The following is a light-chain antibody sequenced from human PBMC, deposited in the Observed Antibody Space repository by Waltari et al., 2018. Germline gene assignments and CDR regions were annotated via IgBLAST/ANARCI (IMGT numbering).Light chain of an antibody. CDR2: KAS. J-gene: IGKJ1*01. Sequence: DIQMTQSPSTLSASVGDRVTITCWASQSISDWLAWYQQKPGKAPKLLIYKASSLEGGVPSRFSGSGSGTEFTLTISSLQPDDFATYYCQQSYSYWTFGQGTKVEIK. CDR3: QQSYSYWT. V-gene: IGKV1-5*03. CDR1: QSISDW.